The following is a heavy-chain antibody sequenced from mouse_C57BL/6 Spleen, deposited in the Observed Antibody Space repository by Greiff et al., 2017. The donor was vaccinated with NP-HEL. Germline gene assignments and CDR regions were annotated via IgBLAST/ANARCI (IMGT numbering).Heavy chain of an antibody. CDR1: GYTFTDYN. Sequence: EVQLQQSGPELVKPGASVKIPCKASGYTFTDYNMDWVTQSHGKSLEWIGDINPNNGGTIYNQKFKGKATLTVDKSSSTAYMELRILTSDDTAFYYCAQSLYEGYSAMDYWGQGTSVTVTS. D-gene: IGHD2-14*01. V-gene: IGHV1-18*01. CDR2: INPNNGGT. J-gene: IGHJ4*01. CDR3: AQSLYEGYSAMDY.